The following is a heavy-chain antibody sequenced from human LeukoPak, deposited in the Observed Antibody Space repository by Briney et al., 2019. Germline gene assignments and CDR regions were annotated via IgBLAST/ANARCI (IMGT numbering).Heavy chain of an antibody. CDR1: GYTFTDYY. D-gene: IGHD5-18*01. V-gene: IGHV1-2*02. CDR3: ATGVATAFTY. CDR2: INPNSGDS. J-gene: IGHJ4*02. Sequence: SLKVSCKASGYTFTDYYVHWVRQAPGQGLEWMAWINPNSGDSYSAPQCQGRVAMTRDTSISTAYMELSWLSSDDTAVYYCATGVATAFTYWGQGTLVTVSS.